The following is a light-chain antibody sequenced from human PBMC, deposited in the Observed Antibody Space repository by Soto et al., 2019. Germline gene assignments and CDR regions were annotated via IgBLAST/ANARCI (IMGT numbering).Light chain of an antibody. V-gene: IGKV3D-20*02. J-gene: IGKJ5*01. Sequence: EIVLTQSPGTLSLSPGERAALSCRASQSVSSKFLAWYQQKPGQAPRLLIYGASSRATGIPARFSGSGSGTDFTLTISSLEPEDFAVYYCQQRNNWPPLTFGQGTRLEIK. CDR1: QSVSSKF. CDR3: QQRNNWPPLT. CDR2: GAS.